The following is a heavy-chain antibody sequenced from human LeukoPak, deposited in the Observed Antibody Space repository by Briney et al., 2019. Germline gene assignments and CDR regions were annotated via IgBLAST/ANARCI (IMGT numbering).Heavy chain of an antibody. D-gene: IGHD2-2*01. J-gene: IGHJ3*02. CDR2: INHSGST. Sequence: SETLSLTCAVYGGSSSGYYWSWIRQPPGKGLEWIGEINHSGSTNYNPSLKSRVTISVDTSKNQFSLKLSSVTAADTAVYYCARVPLYCSSTSCTDAFDIWGQGTMVTVSS. CDR3: ARVPLYCSSTSCTDAFDI. V-gene: IGHV4-34*01. CDR1: GGSSSGYY.